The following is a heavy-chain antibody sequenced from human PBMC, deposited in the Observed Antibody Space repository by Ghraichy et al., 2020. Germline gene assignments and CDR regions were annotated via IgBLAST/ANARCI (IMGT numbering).Heavy chain of an antibody. Sequence: ASVKVSCKASGYTFTGYYMHWVRQAPGQGLEWMGWINPNSGGTNYAQKFQGWVTMTRDTSISTAYMELSRLRSDDTAVYYCARDSLRYFDWSYGMDVWGQGTTVTV. V-gene: IGHV1-2*04. CDR3: ARDSLRYFDWSYGMDV. CDR2: INPNSGGT. D-gene: IGHD3-9*01. J-gene: IGHJ6*02. CDR1: GYTFTGYY.